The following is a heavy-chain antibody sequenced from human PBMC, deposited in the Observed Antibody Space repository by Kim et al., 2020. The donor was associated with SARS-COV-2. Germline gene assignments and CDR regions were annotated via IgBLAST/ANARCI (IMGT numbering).Heavy chain of an antibody. CDR3: ATDLYDLGAFDI. D-gene: IGHD3-3*01. J-gene: IGHJ3*02. Sequence: GGSLRLSCAASGFTFSNYGMHWVRQAPGKGLEWVAVMWYDGSNKYYADSVKGRFTISRDNSKNTLYLQMNSLRAEDTAVYYCATDLYDLGAFDIWGQAT. CDR2: MWYDGSNK. V-gene: IGHV3-33*01. CDR1: GFTFSNYG.